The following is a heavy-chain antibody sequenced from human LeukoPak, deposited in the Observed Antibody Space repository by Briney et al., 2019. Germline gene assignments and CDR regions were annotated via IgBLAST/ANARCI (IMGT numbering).Heavy chain of an antibody. CDR1: GYTFTSYY. Sequence: GASVKVSCKASGYTFTSYYMHWVRQAPGQGLEWMAIINPSGGSTSYAQKFQGRVTMTRDTSTSIVYMELSSLRSEDTAVYYCARGSTIFGVVIIEGDLDYWGQGTLVTVSS. D-gene: IGHD3-3*01. J-gene: IGHJ4*02. CDR3: ARGSTIFGVVIIEGDLDY. CDR2: INPSGGST. V-gene: IGHV1-46*01.